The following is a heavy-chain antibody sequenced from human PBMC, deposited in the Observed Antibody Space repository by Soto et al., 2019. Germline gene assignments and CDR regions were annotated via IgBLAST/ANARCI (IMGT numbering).Heavy chain of an antibody. CDR1: GGSFSGYY. V-gene: IGHV4-34*01. CDR3: ARGRVLLWFGEVSKAFDI. D-gene: IGHD3-10*01. J-gene: IGHJ3*02. Sequence: QVQLQQWGAGLLKPSETLSLTCAVYGGSFSGYYWSWIRQPPGKGLEWIGELNHSGSTNYNPSLKSRITISVDTSKNQFSLKLSSVTSADTAVYYCARGRVLLWFGEVSKAFDIWGQGTMVTVSA. CDR2: LNHSGST.